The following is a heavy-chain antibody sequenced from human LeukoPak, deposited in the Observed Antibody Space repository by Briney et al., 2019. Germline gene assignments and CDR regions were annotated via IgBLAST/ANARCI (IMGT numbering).Heavy chain of an antibody. D-gene: IGHD5-18*01. CDR2: ISRSGRHI. V-gene: IGHV3-21*01. Sequence: PGGSLRLSCAASGFTFSTYSMNWVRQAPGKGLEWVSSISRSGRHIYCADSMKGRFTISRDNSKNTLYLQMSSLRAEDTAVYYCARARSSYGYGDAFDIWGQGTMVTVSS. CDR1: GFTFSTYS. CDR3: ARARSSYGYGDAFDI. J-gene: IGHJ3*02.